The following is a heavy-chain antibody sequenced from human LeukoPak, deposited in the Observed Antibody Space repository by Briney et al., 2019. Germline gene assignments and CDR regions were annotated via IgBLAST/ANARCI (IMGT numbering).Heavy chain of an antibody. CDR2: INPNSGGT. J-gene: IGHJ3*02. Sequence: GASVKVSCKASGYIFTSFYIHWVRQAPGQGLEWMGWINPNSGGTNYAQKFQGRVTMTRDTSISTAYMELSRLRSDDTAVYYCARDSPGEGGAFDIWGQGTMVTVSS. CDR3: ARDSPGEGGAFDI. D-gene: IGHD7-27*01. CDR1: GYIFTSFY. V-gene: IGHV1-2*02.